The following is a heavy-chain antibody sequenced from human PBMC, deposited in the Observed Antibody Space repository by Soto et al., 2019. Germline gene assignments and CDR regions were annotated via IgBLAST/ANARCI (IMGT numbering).Heavy chain of an antibody. D-gene: IGHD3-16*01. CDR3: ARDRLMITFGGVGDGRWFAFDI. J-gene: IGHJ3*02. V-gene: IGHV1-69*12. CDR2: IIPIFGTA. CDR1: GGTFSSDA. Sequence: QVQLVQSGAEVKKPGSSVKVSCKASGGTFSSDAISWVRQAPGQGLEWMGGIIPIFGTANYAQKFQGRVTITADESTSTAYMELSSLRSEDTAVYYCARDRLMITFGGVGDGRWFAFDIWGQGTMVTVSS.